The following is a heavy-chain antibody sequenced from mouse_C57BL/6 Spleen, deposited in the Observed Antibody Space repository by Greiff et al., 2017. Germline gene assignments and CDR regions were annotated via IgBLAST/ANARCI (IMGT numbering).Heavy chain of an antibody. CDR3: ARKGGYFWYFDV. CDR1: GYSFTGYY. J-gene: IGHJ1*03. D-gene: IGHD2-3*01. V-gene: IGHV1-42*01. CDR2: INPSTGGT. Sequence: VQLQQSGPELVKPGASVKISCKASGYSFTGYYMNWVKQSPEKSLEWIGEINPSTGGTTYNQKFKAKATLTVDKSSSTAYMQLKSLTSEDSAVYYCARKGGYFWYFDVWGTGTTVTVSS.